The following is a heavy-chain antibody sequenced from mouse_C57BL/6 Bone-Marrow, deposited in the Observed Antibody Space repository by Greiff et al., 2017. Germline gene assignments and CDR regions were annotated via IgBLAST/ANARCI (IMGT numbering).Heavy chain of an antibody. CDR3: ARRHYYGSSYGYWYFDV. J-gene: IGHJ1*03. Sequence: QVQLQQSGAELVKPGASVKISCKASGYAFSSYWMNWVKQRPGKGLEWFGQIYPGDGDTNYNGKFKGKATLTADKSSSTAYMQLRSLTSEDSAVYFCARRHYYGSSYGYWYFDVWGTGTTVTVSS. CDR2: IYPGDGDT. D-gene: IGHD1-1*01. CDR1: GYAFSSYW. V-gene: IGHV1-80*01.